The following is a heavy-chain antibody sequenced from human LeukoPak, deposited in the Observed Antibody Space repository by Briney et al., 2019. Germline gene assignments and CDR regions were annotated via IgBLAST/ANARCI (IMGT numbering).Heavy chain of an antibody. CDR2: INSDGSSI. J-gene: IGHJ4*02. Sequence: PGGSLRLSCVASGFSFSNLWMQWVRQAPGKGPVWVSRINSDGSSITYADSVKGRFTMSRDNAKNTLYLQMNSLRAEDTAVYYCTRTLDYWGQGTLVTVSS. V-gene: IGHV3-74*03. CDR1: GFSFSNLW. CDR3: TRTLDY.